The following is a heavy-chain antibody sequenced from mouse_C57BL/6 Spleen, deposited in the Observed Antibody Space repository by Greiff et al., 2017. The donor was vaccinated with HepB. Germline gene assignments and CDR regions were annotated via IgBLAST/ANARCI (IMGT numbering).Heavy chain of an antibody. Sequence: VQLQQSGAELARPGASVKMSCKASGYTFTSYTMHWVKQRPGQGLEWIGYINPSSGYTKYNQKFKDKATLTADKSSSTAYMQLSSLTSEDSAVYYCARGPITTVVADGFAYWGQGTLVTVSA. J-gene: IGHJ3*01. CDR2: INPSSGYT. D-gene: IGHD1-1*01. CDR3: ARGPITTVVADGFAY. CDR1: GYTFTSYT. V-gene: IGHV1-4*01.